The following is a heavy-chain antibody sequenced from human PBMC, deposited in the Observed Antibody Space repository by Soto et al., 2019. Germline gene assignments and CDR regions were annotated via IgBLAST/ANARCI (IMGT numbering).Heavy chain of an antibody. V-gene: IGHV4-31*03. CDR3: ARYRISGSWSKFDY. CDR2: IYYNGST. D-gene: IGHD6-13*01. J-gene: IGHJ4*02. CDR1: SLTISSASYY. Sequence: SETLSLTCSVSSLTISSASYYWSWIRQHPGKGLEWVGNIYYNGSTYYSPSLKSRVTVWFDTSKNQFSLRLTSVAAADTAVYYCARYRISGSWSKFDYWGQGTRVTVSS.